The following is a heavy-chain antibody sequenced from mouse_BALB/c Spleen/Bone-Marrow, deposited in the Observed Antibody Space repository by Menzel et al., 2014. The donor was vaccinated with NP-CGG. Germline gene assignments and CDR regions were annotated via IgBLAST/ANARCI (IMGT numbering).Heavy chain of an antibody. J-gene: IGHJ2*01. CDR2: IRNKANGYTT. CDR3: ARDKGRVFFDY. V-gene: IGHV7-3*02. CDR1: GFTFTDYY. Sequence: DVMLVEPGGGLVQPGGSLRLSCATSGFTFTDYYMNWVRQPPGKALEWLGFIRNKANGYTTEYSASVKGRFTISRDNSQNILYLQMNTLRAEDSATYYCARDKGRVFFDYWGQGTTLTVSS.